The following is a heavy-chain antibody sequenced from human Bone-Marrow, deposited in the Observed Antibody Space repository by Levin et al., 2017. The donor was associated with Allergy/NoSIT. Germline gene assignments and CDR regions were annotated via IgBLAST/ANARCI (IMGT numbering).Heavy chain of an antibody. CDR2: IKSRTDGGTT. CDR3: ATYARGGI. D-gene: IGHD2-2*01. Sequence: GGSLRLSCAASGFTFSSAWMSWVRQAPGKGLEWVGRIKSRTDGGTTDYEAPVNGRFTISRDDSKNTVYLQMNSLKTEDTAVYYCATYARGGIWGQGTMVTVSS. CDR1: GFTFSSAW. V-gene: IGHV3-15*01. J-gene: IGHJ3*02.